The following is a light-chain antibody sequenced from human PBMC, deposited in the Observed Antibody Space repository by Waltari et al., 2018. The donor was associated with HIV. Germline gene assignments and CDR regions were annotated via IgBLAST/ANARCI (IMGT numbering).Light chain of an antibody. V-gene: IGLV3-9*01. CDR2: KNS. CDR1: KIGSKS. CDR3: QVWDSSALYV. J-gene: IGLJ1*01. Sequence: SYDLTQTLSVSVALGKTATLTCGGPKIGSKSVHWYQQKSGQVPVLVIYKNSNRPSGIPERFSGSNSGTTATLAITGVQAGDEADYYCQVWDSSALYVFGPGTKVTV.